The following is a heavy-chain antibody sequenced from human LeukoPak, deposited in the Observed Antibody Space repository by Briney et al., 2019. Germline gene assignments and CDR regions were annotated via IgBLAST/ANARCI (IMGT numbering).Heavy chain of an antibody. D-gene: IGHD5-12*01. CDR3: ARDEGYSGYVQDY. J-gene: IGHJ4*02. CDR2: ISSGTDTI. Sequence: SGGSLRLSCAASGFTFSSYSMNWVRQAPGKGLEWVSYISSGTDTIYYADSEKGRFTISRDNAKNSLYLQMNSLRDEDTAVYYCARDEGYSGYVQDYWGQGTLVTVSS. V-gene: IGHV3-48*02. CDR1: GFTFSSYS.